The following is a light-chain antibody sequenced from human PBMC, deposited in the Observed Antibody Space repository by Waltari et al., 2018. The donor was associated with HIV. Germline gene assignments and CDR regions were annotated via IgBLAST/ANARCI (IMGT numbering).Light chain of an antibody. CDR2: GAS. CDR3: QQYGGSSFT. J-gene: IGKJ3*01. CDR1: QSVSNN. V-gene: IGKV3-15*01. Sequence: EIVMTQSPGTLSVSPGERATLSCRASQSVSNNLAWYQQKPGQAPRLLIYGASTRATGIPARFSGSGSGTEFTLTISSLQSEDFAVYYCQQYGGSSFTFGPGTKVDIK.